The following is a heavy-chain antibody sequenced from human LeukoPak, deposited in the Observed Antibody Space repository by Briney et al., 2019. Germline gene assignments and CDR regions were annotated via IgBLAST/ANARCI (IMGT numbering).Heavy chain of an antibody. J-gene: IGHJ3*02. CDR1: GFTFDDYT. V-gene: IGHV3-43*01. CDR2: ISWDGSST. CDR3: AKAEQQLSYTYDAFDI. D-gene: IGHD6-13*01. Sequence: GGSLRLSCAASGFTFDDYTMHWVRQTPGKGLEWVSLISWDGSSTFYADSVKGRFTIPRDNSKNSLFLQMNTLRTEDTALYYCAKAEQQLSYTYDAFDIWGQGTMVTVSS.